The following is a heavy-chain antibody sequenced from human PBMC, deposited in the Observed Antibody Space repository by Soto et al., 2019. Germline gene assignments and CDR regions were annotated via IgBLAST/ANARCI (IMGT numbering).Heavy chain of an antibody. V-gene: IGHV3-48*03. CDR2: ISSSGSTI. J-gene: IGHJ4*02. CDR3: AREKRYCGGNCVDLFDY. CDR1: GFTFSSYE. D-gene: IGHD2-21*02. Sequence: EVQLVESGGGLVQPGGSLRLSCAASGFTFSSYEMNWVRQAPGKGLECVSYISSSGSTIYYADSVKGRFTISRDNAKNSLYLQLNSLRAEDTAIYFCAREKRYCGGNCVDLFDYWGQGTLVTVSS.